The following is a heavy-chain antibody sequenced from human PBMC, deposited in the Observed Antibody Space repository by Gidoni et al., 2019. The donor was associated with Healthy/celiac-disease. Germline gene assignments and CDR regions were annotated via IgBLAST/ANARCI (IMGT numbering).Heavy chain of an antibody. CDR2: ISSSGSTI. D-gene: IGHD3-22*01. V-gene: IGHV3-11*01. J-gene: IGHJ4*02. CDR3: ARSKKAVVVINRY. CDR1: GFTLSDYY. Sequence: QVQLVESGGGLVKPGGSLRLSCEASGFTLSDYYMSWIRQAPGKGREWVSYISSSGSTIYYADSVKGRFTISRDNAKNSLYLQMNSLRAEDTAVYYCARSKKAVVVINRYWGQGTLVTVSS.